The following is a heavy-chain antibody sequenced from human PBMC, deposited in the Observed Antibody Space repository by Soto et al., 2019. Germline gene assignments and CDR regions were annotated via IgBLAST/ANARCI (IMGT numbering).Heavy chain of an antibody. CDR3: AKDTGNYDFWSGYYVPHDY. CDR1: GCTFSSYA. J-gene: IGHJ4*02. CDR2: ISGSGGSI. Sequence: LRLSCAASGCTFSSYAMSWVRQAPGKGLEWVSAISGSGGSIYYADSVKGRFTISRDNSKNTLYLQMNSLRAEDTAVYYCAKDTGNYDFWSGYYVPHDYWGQGTLVTVSS. V-gene: IGHV3-23*01. D-gene: IGHD3-3*01.